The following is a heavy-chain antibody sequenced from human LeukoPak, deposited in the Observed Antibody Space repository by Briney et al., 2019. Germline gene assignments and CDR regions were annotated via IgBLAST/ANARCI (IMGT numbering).Heavy chain of an antibody. D-gene: IGHD6-13*01. V-gene: IGHV1-69*05. CDR2: IIPIFGTA. CDR1: GGTFSSYA. CDR3: ARGASSGYGPFDY. J-gene: IGHJ4*02. Sequence: GASVKVSCKASGGTFSSYAISWVRQAPGQGLEWMGRIIPIFGTANYAQKFQGRVTITTDESTSTAYMELSSLRSEDTAVYYCARGASSGYGPFDYWGRGPLVTVSS.